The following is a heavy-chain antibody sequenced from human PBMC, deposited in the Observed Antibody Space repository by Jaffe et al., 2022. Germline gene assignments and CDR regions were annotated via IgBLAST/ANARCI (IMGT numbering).Heavy chain of an antibody. CDR3: ARAPSLLWFGELSLFYYYYYMDV. CDR1: GYTFTSYA. D-gene: IGHD3-10*01. CDR2: INTNTGNP. V-gene: IGHV7-4-1*02. J-gene: IGHJ6*03. Sequence: QVQLVQSGSELKKPGASVKVSCKASGYTFTSYAMNWVRQAPGQGLEWMGWINTNTGNPTYAQGFTGRFVFSLDTSVSTAYLQISSLKAEDTAVYYCARAPSLLWFGELSLFYYYYYMDVWGKGTTVTVSS.